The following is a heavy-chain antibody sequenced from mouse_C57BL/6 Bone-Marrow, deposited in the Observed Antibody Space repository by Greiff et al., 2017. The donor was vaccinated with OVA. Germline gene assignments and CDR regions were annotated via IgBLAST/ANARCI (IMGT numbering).Heavy chain of an antibody. V-gene: IGHV1-59*01. Sequence: VKLQQPGAELVRPGTSVKLSCKASGYTFTSYWMHWVKQRPGQGLEWIGVIDPSDSYTNYNQKFKGKATLTVDTSSSTAYMQLSSLTSEDSAVYYCARSYWYCDVWGTGTTVTVSS. CDR3: ARSYWYCDV. CDR2: IDPSDSYT. CDR1: GYTFTSYW. J-gene: IGHJ1*03.